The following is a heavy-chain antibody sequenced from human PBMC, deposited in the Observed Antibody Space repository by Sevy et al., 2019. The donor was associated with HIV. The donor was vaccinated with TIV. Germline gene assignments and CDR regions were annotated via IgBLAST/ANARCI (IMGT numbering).Heavy chain of an antibody. CDR1: GFTFSSYG. Sequence: GGSLRLSCAASGFTFSSYGMHWVRQAPGKGLEWVAVIWYDGSNKYYADSVKGRFTISRDNSKNTLYLQMNSLRAEDRAVYYCARAPAIAAAGPYYYYGMDVWGQGTTVTVSS. V-gene: IGHV3-33*01. J-gene: IGHJ6*02. CDR3: ARAPAIAAAGPYYYYGMDV. CDR2: IWYDGSNK. D-gene: IGHD6-13*01.